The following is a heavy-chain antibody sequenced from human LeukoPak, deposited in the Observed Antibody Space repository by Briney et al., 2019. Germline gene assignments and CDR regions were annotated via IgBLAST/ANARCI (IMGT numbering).Heavy chain of an antibody. CDR2: IYYSGST. D-gene: IGHD1-26*01. J-gene: IGHJ3*02. Sequence: SETLSLTCTVSGGSISSSSYYWGWIRQPPGKGLEWIGSIYYSGSTYYNPSLKSRVTISVDTSKNQFSLKLSSVTAADTAVYYCATGSNSATSDAFDIWGQGTMVTVSS. CDR1: GGSISSSSYY. V-gene: IGHV4-39*07. CDR3: ATGSNSATSDAFDI.